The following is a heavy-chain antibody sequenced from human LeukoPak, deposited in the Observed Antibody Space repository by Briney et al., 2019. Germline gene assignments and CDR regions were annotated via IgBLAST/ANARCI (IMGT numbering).Heavy chain of an antibody. CDR2: ISGSGGST. V-gene: IGHV3-23*01. D-gene: IGHD3-10*01. Sequence: GGSLRLSCAASGFAFSSYAMSWVRQAPGKGLEWVSAISGSGGSTYYADSVKGRFTISRDNSKNTLFLQMNSLRAEDTAVYYCAKPITMVAAYYYGMDVWGQGTTVTVSS. CDR3: AKPITMVAAYYYGMDV. CDR1: GFAFSSYA. J-gene: IGHJ6*02.